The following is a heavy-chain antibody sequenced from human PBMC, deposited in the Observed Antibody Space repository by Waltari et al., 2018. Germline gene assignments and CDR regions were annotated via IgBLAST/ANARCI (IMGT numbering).Heavy chain of an antibody. V-gene: IGHV3-21*01. CDR1: GFEFSDWD. CDR3: TRDLYGSGGDWFDP. D-gene: IGHD3-10*01. Sequence: EVRLAESGGGLVTPGGSLRLSCIASGFEFSDWDMNWVRQTPGTGLEWVSSIGGTHSNIFYAESVKGRFIVSRDNAKSSLYLQMDNLRAEDSGLYYCTRDLYGSGGDWFDPWGQGTLVTVSS. CDR2: IGGTHSNI. J-gene: IGHJ5*02.